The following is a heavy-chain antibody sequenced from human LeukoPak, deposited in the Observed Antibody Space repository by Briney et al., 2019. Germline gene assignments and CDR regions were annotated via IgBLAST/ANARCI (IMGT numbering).Heavy chain of an antibody. Sequence: PSETLSLTCTVSGGSISSYYWTWIRQPPGKGLEWIGYVHSSGSTDYNPSLKSRVTMSVDTSKDQFSLKLSSVTAADTAIYYCARGGPRRGGYNGDYWGQGTLVTVSS. CDR3: ARGGPRRGGYNGDY. V-gene: IGHV4-59*01. CDR1: GGSISSYY. D-gene: IGHD5-24*01. J-gene: IGHJ4*02. CDR2: VHSSGST.